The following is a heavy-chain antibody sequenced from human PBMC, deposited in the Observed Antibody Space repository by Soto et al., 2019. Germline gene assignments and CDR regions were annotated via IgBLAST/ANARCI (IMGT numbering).Heavy chain of an antibody. D-gene: IGHD4-17*01. V-gene: IGHV3-21*01. J-gene: IGHJ4*02. CDR1: GFTFSSYS. Sequence: GESLKISCAASGFTFSSYSMNWVRQAPGKGLEWVSSISSSSSYIYYADSVKGRFTISRDNAKNSLYLQMNSLRAEDTAVYYCARPHYGDYSDYWGQGTLVTVSS. CDR2: ISSSSSYI. CDR3: ARPHYGDYSDY.